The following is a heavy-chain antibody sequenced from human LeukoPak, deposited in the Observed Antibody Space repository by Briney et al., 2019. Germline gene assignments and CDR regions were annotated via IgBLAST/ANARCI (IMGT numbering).Heavy chain of an antibody. V-gene: IGHV3-11*04. CDR3: ARQNIHDSSGYYSDY. CDR2: ISSSGTTI. J-gene: IGHJ4*02. Sequence: GGSLRLSCAASGFTFSDYYMSWIRQAPGKGLEWVSYISSSGTTIYYADSVKGRFTISRDNAKNSLYLQMNSLRAEDTAVYYCARQNIHDSSGYYSDYWGQGTLVTVSS. D-gene: IGHD3-22*01. CDR1: GFTFSDYY.